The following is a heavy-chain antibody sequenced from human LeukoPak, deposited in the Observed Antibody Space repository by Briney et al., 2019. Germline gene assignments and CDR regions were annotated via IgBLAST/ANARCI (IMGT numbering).Heavy chain of an antibody. V-gene: IGHV1-2*02. D-gene: IGHD3-22*01. Sequence: GASVKVSFKASGYTFTDYYMHWVRQAPGQGLGWMGWINPNSGGKNYAQKFQGRVTMTRDTSISTAYMELSRLRSDDTAVCYCAKVRYYYDSSHDYWGQGTLVTVSS. CDR2: INPNSGGK. CDR1: GYTFTDYY. CDR3: AKVRYYYDSSHDY. J-gene: IGHJ4*02.